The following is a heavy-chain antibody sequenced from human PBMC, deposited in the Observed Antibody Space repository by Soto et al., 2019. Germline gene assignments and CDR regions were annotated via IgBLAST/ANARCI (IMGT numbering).Heavy chain of an antibody. Sequence: LDTLSITCAVSGVSRSSSSLWSWVRQPPGKALEWLGEIYYSGSTKYNPSLNSRVTISADQSKNDFSLRLNSVTAADTAVYYCVHHGGDPYYHDFWGQG. CDR2: IYYSGST. V-gene: IGHV4-4*02. D-gene: IGHD4-17*01. J-gene: IGHJ4*02. CDR3: VHHGGDPYYHDF. CDR1: GVSRSSSSL.